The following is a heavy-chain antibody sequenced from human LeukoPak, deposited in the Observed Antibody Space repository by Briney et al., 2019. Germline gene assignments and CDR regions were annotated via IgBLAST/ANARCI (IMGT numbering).Heavy chain of an antibody. CDR2: ISAYNGNT. V-gene: IGHV1-18*01. Sequence: ASVKVSCKASGYTFTSYGISWVRQAPGQGLEWMGWISAYNGNTNHAQKLQGRVTMTTDTSTSTAYMELRSLRSDDTAVYYCARDRDILYGDYYYGMDVWGQGTTVTVSS. D-gene: IGHD4-17*01. CDR3: ARDRDILYGDYYYGMDV. J-gene: IGHJ6*02. CDR1: GYTFTSYG.